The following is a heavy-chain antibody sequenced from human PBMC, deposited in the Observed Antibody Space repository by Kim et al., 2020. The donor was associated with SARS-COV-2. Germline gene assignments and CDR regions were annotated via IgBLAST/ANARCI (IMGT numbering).Heavy chain of an antibody. J-gene: IGHJ6*04. CDR3: ARRKRGKDYYYYYGMDV. CDR2: IYYSGNT. V-gene: IGHV4-39*01. CDR1: GGSISSSSYY. Sequence: SETLSLTCTVSGGSISSSSYYWGWNRQPPGKGLEWIGNIYYSGNTYYNPSIKSRVTISVDTSKNQFSLKLSSVTASDTAVYYCARRKRGKDYYYYYGMDVWRKETAVTVSS.